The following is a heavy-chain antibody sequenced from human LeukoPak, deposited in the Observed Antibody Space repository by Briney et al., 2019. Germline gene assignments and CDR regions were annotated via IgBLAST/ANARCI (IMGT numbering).Heavy chain of an antibody. CDR1: GFTFSSYS. CDR2: ISSSSSYI. D-gene: IGHD2-15*01. CDR3: ARDEGPSCSGGSCFSGFDY. J-gene: IGHJ4*02. Sequence: GGSLRLSCAASGFTFSSYSMNWVRQAPGKGLEWVSSISSSSSYIYYADSVKGRFTISRDNAKNSLYLQMNSLRAEDTAVYYCARDEGPSCSGGSCFSGFDYWGQGTLVTVSS. V-gene: IGHV3-21*01.